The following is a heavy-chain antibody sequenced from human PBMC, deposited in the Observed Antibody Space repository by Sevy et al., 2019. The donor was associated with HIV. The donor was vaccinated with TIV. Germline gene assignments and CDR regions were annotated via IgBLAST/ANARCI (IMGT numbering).Heavy chain of an antibody. V-gene: IGHV3-48*01. Sequence: GGSLRLSCAASGFTFSTYNMNWVRQAPGKGLEWVSYISSSSNTIYYADSVKGRFTISRDNAKNSLYLQMNSLRAEDTAVYYCARGGTHQNYDSMTDCLTTWGYWGQGTLVTVSS. CDR2: ISSSSNTI. J-gene: IGHJ4*02. D-gene: IGHD3-9*01. CDR1: GFTFSTYN. CDR3: ARGGTHQNYDSMTDCLTTWGY.